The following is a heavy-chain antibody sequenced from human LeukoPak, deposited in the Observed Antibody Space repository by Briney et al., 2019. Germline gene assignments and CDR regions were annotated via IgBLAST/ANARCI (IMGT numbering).Heavy chain of an antibody. V-gene: IGHV1-69*06. D-gene: IGHD6-19*01. CDR1: GYTFTGYY. CDR2: IIPIFGTA. Sequence: SVKVSCKASGYTFTGYYMHWVRQAPGQGLEWMGGIIPIFGTANYAQKFQGRVTITADKSTSTAYMELSSLRSEDTAVYYCASAYSSGWYYFDYWGQGTLVTVSS. CDR3: ASAYSSGWYYFDY. J-gene: IGHJ4*02.